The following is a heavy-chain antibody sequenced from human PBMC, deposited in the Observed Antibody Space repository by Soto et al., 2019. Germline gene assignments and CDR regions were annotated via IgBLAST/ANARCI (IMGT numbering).Heavy chain of an antibody. CDR1: GGSISSGGYY. D-gene: IGHD6-6*01. CDR3: ARLPPLEQLVRPGAFDI. J-gene: IGHJ3*02. V-gene: IGHV4-31*03. Sequence: QVQLQESGPGLVKPSQTLSLTCTVSGGSISSGGYYWSWIRQHPGKGLEWIGYIYYSGSTYYNPSLKSRVTISVDTSKNQFSLKLSSVTAADTAVYYCARLPPLEQLVRPGAFDIWGQGTMVTVSS. CDR2: IYYSGST.